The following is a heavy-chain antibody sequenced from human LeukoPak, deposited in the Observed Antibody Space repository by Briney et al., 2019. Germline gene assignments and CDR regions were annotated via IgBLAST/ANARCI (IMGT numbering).Heavy chain of an antibody. CDR3: AKGNDFWSGYPPAGWD. CDR2: ISGSGGST. CDR1: GFTFSSYA. V-gene: IGHV3-23*01. J-gene: IGHJ4*02. Sequence: GGSLRLSCAASGFTFSSYAMSWVRQAPGKGLEWVSAISGSGGSTYYADSVKGRFTISRDNSKNTLYLQMNSLRAEDTAVYYCAKGNDFWSGYPPAGWDWGQGTLVTVSS. D-gene: IGHD3-3*01.